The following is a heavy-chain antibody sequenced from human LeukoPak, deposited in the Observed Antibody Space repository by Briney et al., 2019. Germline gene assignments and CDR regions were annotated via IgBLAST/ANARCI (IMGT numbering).Heavy chain of an antibody. CDR3: ARHFIEGGSYESFNF. J-gene: IGHJ3*01. V-gene: IGHV5-10-1*01. D-gene: IGHD1-26*01. CDR1: GYRFSRYW. CDR2: IDPSDSYT. Sequence: GESLKISCKGSGYRFSRYWITWVRQMPGKGLEWMGRIDPSDSYTNYSPSFRGQVTISADKSITTVYLQWSSLKASDTAMYYCARHFIEGGSYESFNFWGQGTMVTVSS.